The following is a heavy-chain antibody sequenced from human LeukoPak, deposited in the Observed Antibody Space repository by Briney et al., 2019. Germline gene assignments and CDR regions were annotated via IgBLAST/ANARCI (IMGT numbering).Heavy chain of an antibody. CDR2: IYYRGNP. Sequence: PSETLSLTCTVSGGSISSYYWSWIRQPPGKGLEWIGYIYYRGNPNYNPSLKSRVTISLDTSKDQISLRLSSVTAADTAVYYCATMVQGVHTYFGSWGQGNLVAVSS. CDR1: GGSISSYY. D-gene: IGHD3-10*01. V-gene: IGHV4-59*01. CDR3: ATMVQGVHTYFGS. J-gene: IGHJ4*02.